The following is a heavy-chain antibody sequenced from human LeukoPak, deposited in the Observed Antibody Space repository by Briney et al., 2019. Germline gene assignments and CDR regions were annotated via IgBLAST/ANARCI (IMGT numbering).Heavy chain of an antibody. V-gene: IGHV3-30*01. D-gene: IGHD3-10*01. J-gene: IGHJ6*03. CDR3: ARGGSGCYYYYFYYMDV. CDR1: GFTFSSHA. Sequence: GGSLRLSCAASGFTFSSHAIHRVRQAPGKGLEWVSIISYDGSNRNYADSVKGRFTVSRDNSKNTLYLQINSLSTEDTAVYYCARGGSGCYYYYFYYMDVWGKGTTVTVSS. CDR2: ISYDGSNR.